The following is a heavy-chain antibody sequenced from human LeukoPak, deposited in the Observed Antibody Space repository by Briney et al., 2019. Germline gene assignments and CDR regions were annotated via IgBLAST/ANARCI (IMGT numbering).Heavy chain of an antibody. J-gene: IGHJ4*02. Sequence: GGSLRLSCAASGFTFSSYGMHWVHQAPGKGLEWVAVISYDGSNKYYADSVKGRFTISRDNSKNTLYLQMNSLRAEDTAVYYCAKDLGYYDSSGYSDYWGQGTLVTVSS. CDR1: GFTFSSYG. V-gene: IGHV3-30*18. CDR3: AKDLGYYDSSGYSDY. D-gene: IGHD3-22*01. CDR2: ISYDGSNK.